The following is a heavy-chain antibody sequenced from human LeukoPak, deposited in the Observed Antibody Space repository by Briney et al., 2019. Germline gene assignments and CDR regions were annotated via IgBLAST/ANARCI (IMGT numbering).Heavy chain of an antibody. V-gene: IGHV4-59*01. CDR2: LYYSGST. D-gene: IGHD3-22*01. J-gene: IGHJ4*02. Sequence: SETLSLTCTVSGGSISSYYWSWIRQPPGKGLEWSGYLYYSGSTSYNPSRKSRVTISVDTSKNQFCLKLSPVTAADAAVYYCARVGALQEHYYDRSGYYSFDYWGQGTLVTGSS. CDR3: ARVGALQEHYYDRSGYYSFDY. CDR1: GGSISSYY.